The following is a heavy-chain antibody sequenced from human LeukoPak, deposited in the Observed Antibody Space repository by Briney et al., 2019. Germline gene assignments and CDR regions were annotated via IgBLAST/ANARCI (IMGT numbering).Heavy chain of an antibody. V-gene: IGHV1-69*04. CDR3: ARDLKVVVVAATTYYYYGMDV. CDR1: GGTFSSYA. D-gene: IGHD2-15*01. J-gene: IGHJ6*02. Sequence: GASVKVSCKASGGTFSSYAISWVRQAPGQGLEWMGRIIPILGIANYAQKFQGRVTITADKSTSTAYMELSSLRSDDTAVYYCARDLKVVVVAATTYYYYGMDVWGQGTTVTVSS. CDR2: IIPILGIA.